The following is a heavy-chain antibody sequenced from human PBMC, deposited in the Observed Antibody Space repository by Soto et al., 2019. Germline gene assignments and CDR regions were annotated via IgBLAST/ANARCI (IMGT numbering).Heavy chain of an antibody. D-gene: IGHD2-15*01. V-gene: IGHV3-21*01. CDR3: AREDIVVVVAATWPAFDI. J-gene: IGHJ3*02. Sequence: GGSLRLSCAASGFTFSSYSMNWVRQAPGKGLEWVSSISSSSSYIYYADSVKGRFTISRDNAKNSLYLQMNSLRAEDTAVYYCAREDIVVVVAATWPAFDIWGQGTMVTVSS. CDR1: GFTFSSYS. CDR2: ISSSSSYI.